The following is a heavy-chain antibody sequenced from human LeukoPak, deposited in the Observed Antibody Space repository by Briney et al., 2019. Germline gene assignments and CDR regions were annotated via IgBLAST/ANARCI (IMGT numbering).Heavy chain of an antibody. CDR3: ARQQLGTHFDY. Sequence: SETLSLTCTVSGVSISSYYWSWIRQPPGKGLEWIGYIYHSGSTYYNPSLKSRVTISVDRSKNQFSLKLSSVTAADTAVYYCARQQLGTHFDYWGQGTLVTVSS. D-gene: IGHD6-13*01. CDR1: GVSISSYY. J-gene: IGHJ4*02. V-gene: IGHV4-59*12. CDR2: IYHSGST.